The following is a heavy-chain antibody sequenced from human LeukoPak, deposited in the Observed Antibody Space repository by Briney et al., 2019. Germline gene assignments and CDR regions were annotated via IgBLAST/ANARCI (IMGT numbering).Heavy chain of an antibody. D-gene: IGHD3-10*01. V-gene: IGHV3-23*01. CDR2: ISGSRDNS. J-gene: IGHJ4*01. CDR1: GFTFDDYA. Sequence: QPGRSLRLFCAASGFTFDDYAMHWVRQAPGRGLEWVSTISGSRDNSYYADSVKGRFTISRDFSQNTLYLEMNSLTADDTALYYCARDLWCGGSAFDSWGQGTLVTVSS. CDR3: ARDLWCGGSAFDS.